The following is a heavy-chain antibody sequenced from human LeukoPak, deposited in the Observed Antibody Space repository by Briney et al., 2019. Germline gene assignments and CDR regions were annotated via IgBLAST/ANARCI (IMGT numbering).Heavy chain of an antibody. CDR2: IHPRRGDT. CDR3: ARDGDYGTGSYYKGCIAS. D-gene: IGHD3-10*01. Sequence: ASVKVSFKASGYIFSYYYMHWVRQAPGQGLEWMGWIHPRRGDTNYAQKFQGRVTMTRDTSISTAYLDLSSLRSDDTAVYYCARDGDYGTGSYYKGCIASGAQGTPVTVSP. J-gene: IGHJ4*02. CDR1: GYIFSYYY. V-gene: IGHV1-2*02.